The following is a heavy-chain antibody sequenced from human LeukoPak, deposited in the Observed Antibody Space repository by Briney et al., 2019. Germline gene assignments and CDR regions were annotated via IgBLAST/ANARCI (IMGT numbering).Heavy chain of an antibody. CDR3: AKDDGSYGADDELYNWFDP. CDR1: GFTFSSYG. J-gene: IGHJ5*02. D-gene: IGHD5-18*01. CDR2: ISGSGGST. Sequence: QAGGSLRLSCAASGFTFSSYGMSWVRQAPGKGLEWVSTISGSGGSTYNADSVKGRFTISRDNSKNTLYLQMNSLRAEDTAVYYCAKDDGSYGADDELYNWFDPWGQGTLVTVSS. V-gene: IGHV3-23*01.